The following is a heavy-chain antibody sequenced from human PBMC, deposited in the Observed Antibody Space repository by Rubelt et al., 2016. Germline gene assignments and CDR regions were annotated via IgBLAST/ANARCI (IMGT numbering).Heavy chain of an antibody. V-gene: IGHV5-51*01. D-gene: IGHD6-19*01. CDR3: ARSLAVAGTGRWFDP. Sequence: EWTGIIYPGDSDTRYSPSFQGQVTISADKSISTAYLQWSSLKASDTAMYYCARSLAVAGTGRWFDPWGQGTLVTVSS. CDR2: IYPGDSDT. J-gene: IGHJ5*02.